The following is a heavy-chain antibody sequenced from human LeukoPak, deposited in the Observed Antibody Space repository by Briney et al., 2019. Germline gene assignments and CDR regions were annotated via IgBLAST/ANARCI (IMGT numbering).Heavy chain of an antibody. D-gene: IGHD6-19*01. CDR1: GFTFSSYA. J-gene: IGHJ4*02. CDR2: ISGSGGST. CDR3: ASQREQWLARNEFDY. Sequence: GGSLRLSCAASGFTFSSYAMSWVRQAPGKGLEWVSAISGSGGSTYYADSVKGRFTISRDNSKNTLYLQMNSVRAEDTAVYYCASQREQWLARNEFDYWGQGTLVTVSS. V-gene: IGHV3-23*01.